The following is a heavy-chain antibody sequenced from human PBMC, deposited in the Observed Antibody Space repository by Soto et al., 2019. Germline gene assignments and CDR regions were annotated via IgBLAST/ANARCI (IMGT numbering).Heavy chain of an antibody. Sequence: QTPGKGLQWIGQINHSGSANYNPSLKSRVTISVHTSNSQFSLELSSVTAADTAVYYCARGPITGSQYSGGWYYFDSWGQGTQVTVSS. J-gene: IGHJ4*02. CDR3: ARGPITGSQYSGGWYYFDS. CDR2: INHSGSA. V-gene: IGHV4-34*01. D-gene: IGHD1-26*01.